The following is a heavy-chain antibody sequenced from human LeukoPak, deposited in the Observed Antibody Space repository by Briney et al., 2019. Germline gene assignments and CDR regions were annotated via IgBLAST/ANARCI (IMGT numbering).Heavy chain of an antibody. J-gene: IGHJ4*02. V-gene: IGHV3-23*01. CDR3: AKDLDPYSSSWLDY. Sequence: GGSLRLSCAASGFTFISYAMSWVRRAPGKGLEWVSAISGSGGSTYYTDSVKGRFTISRDNSKNTLYLQMNSLRAEDTAVYYCAKDLDPYSSSWLDYWGQGTLVTVSS. D-gene: IGHD6-13*01. CDR2: ISGSGGST. CDR1: GFTFISYA.